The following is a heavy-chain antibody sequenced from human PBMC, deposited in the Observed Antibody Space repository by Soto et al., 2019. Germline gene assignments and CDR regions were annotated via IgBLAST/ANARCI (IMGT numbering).Heavy chain of an antibody. CDR2: VYSGGGT. CDR1: GGSLRGYC. J-gene: IGHJ4*02. CDR3: ARFIPVSTFDY. D-gene: IGHD2-2*01. Sequence: PSETLSLTCTVSGGSLRGYCCSWILQSPGKGLEWIGYVYSGGGTNYSPSFMGRVTISVDTTDNQFSLKLNSVTAADTAVYYCARFIPVSTFDYWGQGTLVTVSS. V-gene: IGHV4-59*01.